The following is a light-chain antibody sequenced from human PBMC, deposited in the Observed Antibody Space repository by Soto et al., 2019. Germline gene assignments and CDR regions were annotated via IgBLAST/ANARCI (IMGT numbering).Light chain of an antibody. J-gene: IGKJ5*01. CDR3: QQXSNWPQIT. Sequence: IVLTQSPATLSLSPGERATLSCSASQSVSSYLAWYQQKPGQAPRLLIYDAYNRATGIPATFSGSGSGTDFTLTISSLEPEDFAVYYCQQXSNWPQITCGQGTRLEIK. V-gene: IGKV3-11*01. CDR1: QSVSSY. CDR2: DAY.